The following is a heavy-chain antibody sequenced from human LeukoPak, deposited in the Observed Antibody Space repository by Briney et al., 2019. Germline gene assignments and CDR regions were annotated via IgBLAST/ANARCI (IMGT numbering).Heavy chain of an antibody. Sequence: GGSLRLSCAASGFTLSSYAMSWVRQGPGKGLEWVSAISVSGNTYHADSVKGRFTISRDNAKNSVYLQMNSLRAEDTALYYCAKDGVPAATYYYYMDVWGKGTTVTISS. J-gene: IGHJ6*03. D-gene: IGHD2-2*01. CDR1: GFTLSSYA. CDR2: ISVSGNT. CDR3: AKDGVPAATYYYYMDV. V-gene: IGHV3-23*01.